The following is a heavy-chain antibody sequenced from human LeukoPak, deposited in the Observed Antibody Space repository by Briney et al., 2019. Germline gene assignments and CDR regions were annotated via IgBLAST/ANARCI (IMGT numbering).Heavy chain of an antibody. CDR1: GYTFSDYY. CDR3: ARSDPPPRWGVLDV. Sequence: ASVKVSFKASGYTFSDYYMHWVRQAPGQGLEWMGWINLNGGGTNYAQKFQGRVTMTRDTSNNTAYMELRSLISDDTAVYYCARSDPPPRWGVLDVWGQGTTVTVSS. V-gene: IGHV1-2*02. J-gene: IGHJ6*02. CDR2: INLNGGGT. D-gene: IGHD4-23*01.